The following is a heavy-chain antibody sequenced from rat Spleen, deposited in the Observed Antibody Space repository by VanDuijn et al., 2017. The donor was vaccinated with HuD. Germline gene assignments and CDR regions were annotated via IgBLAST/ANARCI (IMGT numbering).Heavy chain of an antibody. V-gene: IGHV5-34*01. CDR3: ATSYYGYKRFAY. CDR2: ISSSSGT. CDR1: GFTFSDYG. J-gene: IGHJ3*01. Sequence: EVQLVESGGGLVQPGRSLKLSCVASGFTFSDYGMNWIRQAPGKGLEWVAYISSSSGTIYYVDTVKGRFTISRDNAKNTLYLQLSSLRSEDTALYYCATSYYGYKRFAYWGQGTLVTVSS. D-gene: IGHD1-9*01.